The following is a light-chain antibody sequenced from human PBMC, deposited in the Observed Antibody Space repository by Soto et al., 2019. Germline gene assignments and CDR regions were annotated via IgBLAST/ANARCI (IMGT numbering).Light chain of an antibody. CDR2: GAS. V-gene: IGKV3-20*01. J-gene: IGKJ4*01. CDR1: QSVSSSY. Sequence: ELVWTKSPGTLYFSPQERATLSCRARQSVSSSYLAWYQQKPDQAPRLLIYGASSRATGLPDWFSGSGSGTDLTLTISRLEPEDCAMYYCQRYGSSPLLTFRGGTKVEIK. CDR3: QRYGSSPLLT.